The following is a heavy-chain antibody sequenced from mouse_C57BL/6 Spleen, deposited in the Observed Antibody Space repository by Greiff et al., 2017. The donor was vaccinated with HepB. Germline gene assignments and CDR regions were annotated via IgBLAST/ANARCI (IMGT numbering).Heavy chain of an antibody. D-gene: IGHD2-2*01. V-gene: IGHV5-4*01. CDR3: ASLYGYDGEFAY. Sequence: EVHLVESGGGLVKPGGSLKLSCAASGFTFSSYAMSWVRQTPEKRLEWVATISDGGSYTYYPDNVKGRFTISRDNAKNNLYLQMSHLKSEDTAMYYCASLYGYDGEFAYWGQGTLVTVSA. J-gene: IGHJ3*01. CDR2: ISDGGSYT. CDR1: GFTFSSYA.